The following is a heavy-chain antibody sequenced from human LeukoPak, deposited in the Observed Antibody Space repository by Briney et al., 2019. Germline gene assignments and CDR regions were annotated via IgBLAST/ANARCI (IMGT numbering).Heavy chain of an antibody. J-gene: IGHJ4*02. V-gene: IGHV1-8*03. D-gene: IGHD4-17*01. CDR3: ARVYHGDYDLDY. Sequence: ASVKVSCKASGYTFTSYDINWVRQATAQGLEWMGWMNPNSGNTGYAQKFQGRVTITRNTSISTAYMELSSLRSEDTAVYYCARVYHGDYDLDYWGQGTLVTVSS. CDR1: GYTFTSYD. CDR2: MNPNSGNT.